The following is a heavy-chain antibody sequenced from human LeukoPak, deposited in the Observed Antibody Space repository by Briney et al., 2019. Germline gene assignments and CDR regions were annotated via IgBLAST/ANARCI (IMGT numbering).Heavy chain of an antibody. V-gene: IGHV1-8*03. Sequence: GASVKVSCKASGYTFTGYYMHWVRQAPGQGLEWMGWMNPNSGDTAYAQKFQGRVTFTRNTSISTAYMELSSLRSEDTAVYYCARVRVYCSGGRCSQKAFDYWGQGTLVTVSS. CDR1: GYTFTGYY. CDR3: ARVRVYCSGGRCSQKAFDY. CDR2: MNPNSGDT. J-gene: IGHJ4*02. D-gene: IGHD2-15*01.